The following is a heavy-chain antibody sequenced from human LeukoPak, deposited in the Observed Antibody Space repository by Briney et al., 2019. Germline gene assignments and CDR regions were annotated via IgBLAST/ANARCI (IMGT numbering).Heavy chain of an antibody. Sequence: PSETLSLTCTVSGGSISSSSYCWGWIRQPPGKGLEWIGSIYYSGSTYYNPSLKSRVTISVDTSKNQFSLKLSSVTAADTAVYYCARQGSGSSPPYCEFWGQGTLVTVSS. CDR1: GGSISSSSYC. D-gene: IGHD6-13*01. CDR3: ARQGSGSSPPYCEF. V-gene: IGHV4-39*01. J-gene: IGHJ4*02. CDR2: IYYSGST.